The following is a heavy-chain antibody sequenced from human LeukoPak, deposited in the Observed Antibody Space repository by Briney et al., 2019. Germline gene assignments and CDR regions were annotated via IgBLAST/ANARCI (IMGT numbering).Heavy chain of an antibody. Sequence: GGSLRLSCAASGFTFSSYGMSWVRQAPGKGLEWVANIKGDGSEKYYMDSVKGRFTISRDNAKKSPYLQMNSLRAEDTAVYYCAVEHSSTPLGLDFWGQGTLVTVSS. CDR2: IKGDGSEK. CDR1: GFTFSSYG. J-gene: IGHJ4*02. CDR3: AVEHSSTPLGLDF. D-gene: IGHD6-19*01. V-gene: IGHV3-7*03.